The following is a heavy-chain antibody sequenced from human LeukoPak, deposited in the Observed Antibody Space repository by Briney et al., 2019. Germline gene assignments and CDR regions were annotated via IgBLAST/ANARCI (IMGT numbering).Heavy chain of an antibody. CDR3: ARATYEDFDS. V-gene: IGHV4-61*02. CDR1: GGSISSGNYY. J-gene: IGHJ4*02. Sequence: SETLSLTCTVSGGSISSGNYYWSWIRQPAGKGLEWVGRIYTSGSTNYNPPLKSRVTISVDTSKSQFSLKLSSVIAADTAVYYCARATYEDFDSWGQGTLVTVSS. D-gene: IGHD3-22*01. CDR2: IYTSGST.